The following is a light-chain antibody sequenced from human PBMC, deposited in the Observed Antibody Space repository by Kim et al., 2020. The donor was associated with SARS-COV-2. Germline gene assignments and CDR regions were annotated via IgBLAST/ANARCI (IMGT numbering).Light chain of an antibody. CDR3: QQHKNWLT. Sequence: EIVLTQSPATLSLSPGERATLSCRASQSVSSSLAGYQQKPGQAPRLLIYDALNRATGIPARFSGSGSGTDFTLTINSLEPEDSAVYYCQQHKNWLTFGGGNKVDIK. V-gene: IGKV3-11*01. CDR1: QSVSSS. CDR2: DAL. J-gene: IGKJ4*01.